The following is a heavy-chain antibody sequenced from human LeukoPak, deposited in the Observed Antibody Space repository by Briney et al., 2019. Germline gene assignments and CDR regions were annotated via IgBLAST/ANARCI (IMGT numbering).Heavy chain of an antibody. D-gene: IGHD4/OR15-4a*01. Sequence: GGSLRLSCEASGFIFNNFAMSWVRQPPGKGLEWVASISGGGDTKYYADSVKGRFTFSRDNSKNSLYLQMNNPRAEDTAIYFRVKGGLNMATDPAGFLDYWGQGSLVTVSS. CDR1: GFIFNNFA. CDR3: VKGGLNMATDPAGFLDY. CDR2: ISGGGDTK. J-gene: IGHJ4*02. V-gene: IGHV3-23*01.